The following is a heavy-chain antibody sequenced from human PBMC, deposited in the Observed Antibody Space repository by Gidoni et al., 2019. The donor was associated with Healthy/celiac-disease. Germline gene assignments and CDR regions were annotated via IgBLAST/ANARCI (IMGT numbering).Heavy chain of an antibody. Sequence: EVQLVETGGGLIQPGGSLRLSCAASGFTVSSNYMSWVRQAPGKGLEWVSVIYSGGSTYYADSVKGRFTISRDNSKNTLYLQMNSLRAEDTAVYYCATASSRDWLVPVYWGQGTLVTVSS. D-gene: IGHD6-19*01. CDR1: GFTVSSNY. J-gene: IGHJ4*02. V-gene: IGHV3-53*02. CDR3: ATASSRDWLVPVY. CDR2: IYSGGST.